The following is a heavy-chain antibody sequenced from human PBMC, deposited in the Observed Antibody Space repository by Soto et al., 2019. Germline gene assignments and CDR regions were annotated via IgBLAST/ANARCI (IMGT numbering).Heavy chain of an antibody. CDR1: GYTFTSYD. V-gene: IGHV1-8*01. CDR3: ARGHHYYDSSGYYYVYYFDY. Sequence: GASVKVSCKASGYTFTSYDINWVRQATGQGLEGMGWMNPNSGNTGYAQKFQGRVTMTRNTSISTAYMELSSLRSEDTAVYYCARGHHYYDSSGYYYVYYFDYWGQGTLVTVSS. J-gene: IGHJ4*02. D-gene: IGHD3-22*01. CDR2: MNPNSGNT.